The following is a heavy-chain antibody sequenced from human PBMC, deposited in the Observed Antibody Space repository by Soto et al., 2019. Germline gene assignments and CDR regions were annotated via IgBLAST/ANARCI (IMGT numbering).Heavy chain of an antibody. D-gene: IGHD2-2*01. J-gene: IGHJ4*02. V-gene: IGHV4-59*01. CDR1: GGSISSYY. CDR3: ARGLGVVPAASFDY. Sequence: QVQLQESGPGLVKPSETLSLTCTVSGGSISSYYWSWIRQPPGKGLEWIGYIYYSGSTNYNPSLKSRVTISVDTSKNQFSLKLSSVTAADTAVYYCARGLGVVPAASFDYWGQGTLVTVSS. CDR2: IYYSGST.